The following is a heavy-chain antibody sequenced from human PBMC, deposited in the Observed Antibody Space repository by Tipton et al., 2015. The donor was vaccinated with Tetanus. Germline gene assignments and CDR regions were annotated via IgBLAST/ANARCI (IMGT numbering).Heavy chain of an antibody. Sequence: EVQLVQSGAEVKKPGESLKISCQASGYSFPHYYIAWVRHMPGKGLEWMGTIKPGDSDIQYSPSLRGQVAISADKSINTAYLQLSSLKMSDSAIYYCARRRTNTNLFFWFESWGQGTQVTVSS. CDR2: IKPGDSDI. D-gene: IGHD3-3*01. CDR3: ARRRTNTNLFFWFES. J-gene: IGHJ5*01. V-gene: IGHV5-51*01. CDR1: GYSFPHYY.